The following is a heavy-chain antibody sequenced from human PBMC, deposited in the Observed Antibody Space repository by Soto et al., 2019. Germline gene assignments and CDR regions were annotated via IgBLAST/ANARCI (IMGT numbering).Heavy chain of an antibody. Sequence: PSETLSLTCTVSGGSVSSGSYYWSWIRQPPGKGLEWIGYIYYSGSTNYNPSLKSRVTISVDTSKNQFSLKLSSVTAADTAVYYCAGKEGIFLEKEYDYVWGSYRYFDYWGQGTLVTVSS. J-gene: IGHJ4*02. CDR1: GGSVSSGSYY. CDR3: AGKEGIFLEKEYDYVWGSYRYFDY. D-gene: IGHD3-16*02. V-gene: IGHV4-61*01. CDR2: IYYSGST.